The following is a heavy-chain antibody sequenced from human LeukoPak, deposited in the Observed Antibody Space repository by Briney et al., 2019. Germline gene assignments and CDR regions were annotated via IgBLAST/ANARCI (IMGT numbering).Heavy chain of an antibody. V-gene: IGHV4-34*01. CDR1: GGSFSGYY. Sequence: SETLSLTCAVYGGSFSGYYWSWIRQPPGKGLEWIGEINHSGSTNYNPSLKSRVTISVDTSKNQFSLKLSSVTAANTAVYYCARGRRYCSSTSCPVSPYYMDVWGKGTTVTVSS. D-gene: IGHD2-2*01. CDR2: INHSGST. CDR3: ARGRRYCSSTSCPVSPYYMDV. J-gene: IGHJ6*03.